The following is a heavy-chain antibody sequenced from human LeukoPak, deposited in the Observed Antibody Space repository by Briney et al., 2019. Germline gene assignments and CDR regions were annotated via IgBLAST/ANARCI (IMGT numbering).Heavy chain of an antibody. CDR1: GFTFDDYA. CDR3: ARSGGGYDYVYHMDV. Sequence: GGSLRLSCVGSGFTFDDYAMHWVRQAPGKGLEWVSGISWNSGRRGYADSVKGRFTISRDNAKTSLYLQMNSLRAEDMALYHCARSGGGYDYVYHMDVWGKGTTVTISS. J-gene: IGHJ6*03. D-gene: IGHD3-16*01. CDR2: ISWNSGRR. V-gene: IGHV3-9*03.